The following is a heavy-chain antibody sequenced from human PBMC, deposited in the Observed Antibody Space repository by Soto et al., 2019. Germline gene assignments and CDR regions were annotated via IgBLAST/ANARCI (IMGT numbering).Heavy chain of an antibody. V-gene: IGHV5-51*01. D-gene: IGHD2-2*01. CDR1: GYSFTSYW. CDR3: ARSDCSSTSCYLLDAFDI. CDR2: IYPGDSDT. J-gene: IGHJ3*02. Sequence: GESLKISCKGSGYSFTSYWIGWVRQMPGKGLEWMGIIYPGDSDTRYSPSFQGQVTISADKSISTAYLQWSSLKASDTAMYYCARSDCSSTSCYLLDAFDIWGQGTTVTVSS.